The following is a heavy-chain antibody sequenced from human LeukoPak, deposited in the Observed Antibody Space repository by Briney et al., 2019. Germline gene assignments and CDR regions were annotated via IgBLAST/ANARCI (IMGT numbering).Heavy chain of an antibody. D-gene: IGHD2-2*02. V-gene: IGHV4-4*07. J-gene: IGHJ3*02. Sequence: SETLSLTCTVSGGSISGYYWSWIRQPPGRGLEWIGRIYTSGSTNYNPSLKSRVTMSVDTSKNQFSLKLSSVTAADTAVYYCARHLPAIPHNPSNDAFDIWGQGTMVTVSS. CDR3: ARHLPAIPHNPSNDAFDI. CDR1: GGSISGYY. CDR2: IYTSGST.